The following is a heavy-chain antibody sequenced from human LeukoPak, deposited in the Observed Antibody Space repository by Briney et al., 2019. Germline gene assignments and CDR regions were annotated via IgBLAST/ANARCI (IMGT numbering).Heavy chain of an antibody. CDR3: ARQGSTQWLVYFDY. J-gene: IGHJ4*02. V-gene: IGHV4-59*08. Sequence: PSETLSLTCTVSGGSISSYYWSWIRQPPGKGLEWIGYIYYSGSTNYNPSLKSRVTISVDTSRNQFSLKLSSVTAADTAVYYCARQGSTQWLVYFDYWGQGTLVTVSS. D-gene: IGHD6-19*01. CDR1: GGSISSYY. CDR2: IYYSGST.